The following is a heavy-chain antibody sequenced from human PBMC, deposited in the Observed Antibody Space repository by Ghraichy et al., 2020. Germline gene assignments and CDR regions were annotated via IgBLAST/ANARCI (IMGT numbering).Heavy chain of an antibody. CDR1: GYTFTSYA. Sequence: ASVKVSCKASGYTFTSYAMHWVRQAPGQRLEWMGWINAGNGNTKYSQKFQGRVTITRDTSASTAYMELSSLRSEDTAVYYCARDLLPVAGTRLFDYWGQGTLVTVSS. D-gene: IGHD6-19*01. V-gene: IGHV1-3*01. CDR3: ARDLLPVAGTRLFDY. J-gene: IGHJ4*02. CDR2: INAGNGNT.